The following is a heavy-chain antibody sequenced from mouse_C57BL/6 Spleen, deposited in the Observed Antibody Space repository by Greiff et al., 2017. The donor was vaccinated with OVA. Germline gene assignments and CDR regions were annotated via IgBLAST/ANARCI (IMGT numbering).Heavy chain of an antibody. CDR2: IDPETGGT. Sequence: QVQLKQSGAELVRPGASVTLSCKASGYTFTDYEMHWVKQTPVHGLEWIGAIDPETGGTAYNQKFKGKAILTADKSSSTAYMELRSLTSEDSAVYYCTREDDYDLFAYWGQGTLVTVSA. D-gene: IGHD2-4*01. CDR3: TREDDYDLFAY. J-gene: IGHJ3*01. V-gene: IGHV1-15*01. CDR1: GYTFTDYE.